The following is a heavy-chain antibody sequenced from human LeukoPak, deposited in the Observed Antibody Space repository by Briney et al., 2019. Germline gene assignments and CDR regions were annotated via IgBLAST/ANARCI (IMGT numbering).Heavy chain of an antibody. CDR1: GYTFTSYG. J-gene: IGHJ4*02. V-gene: IGHV1-18*01. D-gene: IGHD3-10*01. CDR2: ISAYNGNT. Sequence: ASVKVCCKASGYTFTSYGISWVRQAPGQGLEWMGWISAYNGNTNYAQKLQGRVTMTTDTSTSTAYMELRSLRSDDTAVYYCARDGYYYGSKAYYFDYWGQGTLVTVSS. CDR3: ARDGYYYGSKAYYFDY.